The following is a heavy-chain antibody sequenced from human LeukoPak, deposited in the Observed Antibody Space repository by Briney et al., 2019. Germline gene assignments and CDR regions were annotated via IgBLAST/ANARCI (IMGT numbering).Heavy chain of an antibody. CDR1: GGSISSYY. Sequence: PSETLSLTCTVSGGSISSYYWSWIRQPPGKGLEWIGYIYYSGSTNYNPSLKSRVTMSVDTSKNQFSLKLTSVTAADTAVYYCARVAGIPYYYDSSGPWDYWGQGTLVIVSS. D-gene: IGHD3-22*01. CDR2: IYYSGST. V-gene: IGHV4-59*01. J-gene: IGHJ4*02. CDR3: ARVAGIPYYYDSSGPWDY.